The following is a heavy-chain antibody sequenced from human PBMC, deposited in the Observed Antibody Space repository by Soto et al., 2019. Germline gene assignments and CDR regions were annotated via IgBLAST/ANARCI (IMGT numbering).Heavy chain of an antibody. Sequence: ASVKVSCKASGYTFTSYGISWVRQAPGQGLEWMGWISAYNGNTNYAQKLQGRVTMTTDTSTSTAYTELRSLRSEDTAVYYCARVYSSGWYLYSTKVGGMDXWGQGTPVTVS. D-gene: IGHD6-19*01. CDR3: ARVYSSGWYLYSTKVGGMDX. V-gene: IGHV1-18*04. J-gene: IGHJ6*02. CDR1: GYTFTSYG. CDR2: ISAYNGNT.